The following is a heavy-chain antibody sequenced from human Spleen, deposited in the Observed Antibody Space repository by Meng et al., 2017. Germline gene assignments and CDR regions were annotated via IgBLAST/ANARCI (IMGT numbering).Heavy chain of an antibody. Sequence: QVQLQESGPGLVKPSGTLSLTCAVSGGSISSSNWWSWVRQPPGKGLEWIGEIYHSGSTNYNPALKSRVTSSVDTSKNQFSLRLTSVTAADTAMYYCARDRLRQLDSWGQGTLVTVSS. V-gene: IGHV4-4*02. CDR3: ARDRLRQLDS. D-gene: IGHD5-12*01. CDR1: GGSISSSNW. J-gene: IGHJ4*02. CDR2: IYHSGST.